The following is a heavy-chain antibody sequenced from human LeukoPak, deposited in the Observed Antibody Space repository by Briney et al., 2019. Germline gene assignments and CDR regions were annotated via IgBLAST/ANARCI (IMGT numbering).Heavy chain of an antibody. J-gene: IGHJ4*02. Sequence: PGGSLRLSCAASGFTFTTFTMHWVRQAPGKGLEWVSSIGYRHTSIYYADSLKGRFTVSRDNTKNSLYLQMNSLRAEDTAVYYCAREGWLRGSYFFFDNRGQGTLVTVSP. CDR3: AREGWLRGSYFFFDN. CDR2: IGYRHTSI. V-gene: IGHV3-21*01. D-gene: IGHD1-26*01. CDR1: GFTFTTFT.